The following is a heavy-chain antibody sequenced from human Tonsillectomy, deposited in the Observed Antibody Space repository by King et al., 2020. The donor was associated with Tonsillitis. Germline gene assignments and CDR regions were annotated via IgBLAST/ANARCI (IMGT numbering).Heavy chain of an antibody. V-gene: IGHV1-18*01. CDR2: VSAYNANT. J-gene: IGHJ4*02. D-gene: IGHD6-19*01. CDR3: ARDHGAVAGYDY. Sequence: VQLVESGAEVKKPGASVKVSCKSSGYTFNNYDITWVRQAPGQGLEWMGWVSAYNANTNYAQKLQGRGTMTTDTSTTTAYMELRSLRSDDTAVYYWARDHGAVAGYDYWGQGTLVTVSS. CDR1: GYTFNNYD.